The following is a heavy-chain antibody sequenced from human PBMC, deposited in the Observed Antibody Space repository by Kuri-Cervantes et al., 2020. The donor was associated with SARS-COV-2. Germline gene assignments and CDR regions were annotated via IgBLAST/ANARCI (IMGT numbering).Heavy chain of an antibody. CDR3: ARDGDYSNYGMYYFDY. D-gene: IGHD4-11*01. CDR2: ISYDGSNK. J-gene: IGHJ4*02. Sequence: GGSLRLSCAASGFTFSSYAMHWVRQVPGKGLEWVAVISYDGSNKYYADSVKGRFTISRDNSKNTLYLQMNSLRAEDTAVYYCARDGDYSNYGMYYFDYWGQGTLVTVSS. CDR1: GFTFSSYA. V-gene: IGHV3-30-3*01.